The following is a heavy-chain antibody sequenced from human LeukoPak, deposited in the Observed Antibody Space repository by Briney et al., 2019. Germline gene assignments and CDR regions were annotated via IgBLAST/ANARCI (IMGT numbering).Heavy chain of an antibody. D-gene: IGHD7-27*01. CDR3: ARDLWGDY. Sequence: QPGGSLRLSCAASGFTFSSYSMNWVRQAPGKGLEWVSYISSTSTTIYYADSVKGRFTVSRANAQNSLYLQMNSLRAEDTAVYYCARDLWGDYWGQGTLVTVSS. CDR2: ISSTSTTI. CDR1: GFTFSSYS. J-gene: IGHJ4*02. V-gene: IGHV3-48*04.